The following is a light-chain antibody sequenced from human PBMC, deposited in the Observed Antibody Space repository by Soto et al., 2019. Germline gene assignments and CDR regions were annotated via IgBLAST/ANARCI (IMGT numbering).Light chain of an antibody. Sequence: DIPMTQSPSTLSASVGDRVTNNCRASQTISSWLAWYQQKPGKAPKLLIYDASNLESGIPSRFSGSGSGTEFTLTISSLQPDDVATYYCQQYDTYSWTFGQGTKVDI. CDR3: QQYDTYSWT. J-gene: IGKJ1*01. V-gene: IGKV1-5*01. CDR1: QTISSW. CDR2: DAS.